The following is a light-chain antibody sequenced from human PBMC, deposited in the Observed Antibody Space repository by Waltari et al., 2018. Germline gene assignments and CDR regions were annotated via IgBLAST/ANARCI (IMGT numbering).Light chain of an antibody. Sequence: QSALTQPASVSGSPAQSITFSCTGTSSDVGGYNYVSWYQQHPGKVPKHMIYEVSNRPSGVSNRFSGSKAGNTASLTISGLQAEDEADYYCLSYTSSSTYVFGTGTKVTVL. CDR3: LSYTSSSTYV. V-gene: IGLV2-14*01. CDR2: EVS. CDR1: SSDVGGYNY. J-gene: IGLJ1*01.